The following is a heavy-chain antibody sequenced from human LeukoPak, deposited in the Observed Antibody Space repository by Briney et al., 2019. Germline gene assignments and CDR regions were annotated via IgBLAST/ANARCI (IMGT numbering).Heavy chain of an antibody. CDR1: GRSINPYY. Sequence: TSDTLSLTCSVWGRSINPYYWSWIRQPAGKGLEWIGRIYTSGDTNYNPSLKSRVTMSIATSKNQFSLNLSSVTAADTAMYYCARGHIAVAGSDYWGQGILVTVSS. CDR2: IYTSGDT. J-gene: IGHJ4*02. CDR3: ARGHIAVAGSDY. V-gene: IGHV4-4*07. D-gene: IGHD6-13*01.